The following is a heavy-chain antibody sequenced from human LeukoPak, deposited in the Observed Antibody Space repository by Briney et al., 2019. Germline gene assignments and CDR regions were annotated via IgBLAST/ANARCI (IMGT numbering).Heavy chain of an antibody. J-gene: IGHJ6*01. Sequence: GGSLRLSCAASGFTFSSYAMSWVRPAPGEGLEWVSAISGRGGSTYYADSVKGRFTISRDNSKNTLYLQMNSLRAEDTAVYYCATGAYCGGDCWYYYGMDVWGQGTTVTVSS. D-gene: IGHD2-21*02. CDR1: GFTFSSYA. CDR2: ISGRGGST. V-gene: IGHV3-23*01. CDR3: ATGAYCGGDCWYYYGMDV.